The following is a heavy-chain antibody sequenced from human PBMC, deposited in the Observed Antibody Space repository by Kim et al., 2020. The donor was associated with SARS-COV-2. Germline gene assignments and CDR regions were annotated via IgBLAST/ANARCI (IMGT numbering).Heavy chain of an antibody. Sequence: GGSLRLSCAASGFTFSNYWMHWVRQVPGKGLVWVSNINGGGNTINYADSVKGRSTISRDNAKNTLYLQMNSLRVDDTAVYYCAGSYSDWGQGTLVTVSS. CDR2: INGGGNTI. CDR1: GFTFSNYW. CDR3: AGSYSD. J-gene: IGHJ4*02. D-gene: IGHD5-18*01. V-gene: IGHV3-74*01.